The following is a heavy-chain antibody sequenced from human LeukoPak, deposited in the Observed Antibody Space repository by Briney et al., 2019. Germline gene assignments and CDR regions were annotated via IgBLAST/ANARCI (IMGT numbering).Heavy chain of an antibody. J-gene: IGHJ3*02. V-gene: IGHV5-51*01. CDR1: GYSFTSYW. CDR3: ARARFNYCGGDCYSGLDAFDI. CDR2: IYPGDSDT. D-gene: IGHD2-21*02. Sequence: GESLKISCKGSGYSFTSYWIGWVRRMPGKGLEWMGIIYPGDSDTRYSPSFQGQVTISADKSISTAYLQWSSLKASDTAMYYCARARFNYCGGDCYSGLDAFDIWGQGTMVTVSS.